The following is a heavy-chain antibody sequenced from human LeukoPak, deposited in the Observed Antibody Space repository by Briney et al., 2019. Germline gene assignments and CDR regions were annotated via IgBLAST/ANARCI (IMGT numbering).Heavy chain of an antibody. J-gene: IGHJ4*02. CDR3: ARDVRQLVLY. V-gene: IGHV3-21*01. CDR2: ISSSSSYI. D-gene: IGHD6-6*01. Sequence: GGSLRLSCAASGFTFSSYSVNWVRQAPGKGLEWVSSISSSSSYIYYADSVKGRFTISRDNAKNSLYLQMSSLRAEDTAVYYCARDVRQLVLYWGQGTLVTVSS. CDR1: GFTFSSYS.